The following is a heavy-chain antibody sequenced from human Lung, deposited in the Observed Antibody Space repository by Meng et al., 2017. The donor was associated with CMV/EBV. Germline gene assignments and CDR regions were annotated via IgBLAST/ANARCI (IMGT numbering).Heavy chain of an antibody. CDR1: GFTFSTYA. CDR3: ARDSYGMDV. J-gene: IGHJ6*02. Sequence: GGSLRLSCAASGFTFSTYAMSWVRQRAGKGLEWVSSIGAPADTHYPDSVKGRFTISREDAKNSLYLQMNRLRVEDTAVYYCARDSYGMDVWGQGTTVTVSS. V-gene: IGHV3-13*01. CDR2: IGAPADT.